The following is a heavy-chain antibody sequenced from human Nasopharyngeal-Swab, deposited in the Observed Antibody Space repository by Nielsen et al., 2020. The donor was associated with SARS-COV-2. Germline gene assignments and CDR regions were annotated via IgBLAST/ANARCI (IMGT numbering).Heavy chain of an antibody. Sequence: GESLKISCAASGFTFSNYWMHWVRQAPGKGLVWVSRINSDGSSTSYADCVKGRFTISRENAKNTLYLQMNSLTAEDTAVYYCARDAVTAIPYFDYWGQGTLVTVSS. CDR3: ARDAVTAIPYFDY. CDR1: GFTFSNYW. J-gene: IGHJ4*02. CDR2: INSDGSST. V-gene: IGHV3-74*01. D-gene: IGHD2-21*02.